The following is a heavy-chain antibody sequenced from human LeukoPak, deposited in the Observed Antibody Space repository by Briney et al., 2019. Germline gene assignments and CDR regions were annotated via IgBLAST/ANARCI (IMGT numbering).Heavy chain of an antibody. J-gene: IGHJ4*02. V-gene: IGHV3-23*01. D-gene: IGHD5-12*01. CDR2: ITGSGGST. Sequence: GGSLRLSCAASGFTFISYGMSWVRQAPGKGLEWVSGITGSGGSTYYADSVKGRFTISRDNSKNTLYLQINSLRAEDTAVYYCAKEADYDWEGYFDYWGQGTLVTVSS. CDR1: GFTFISYG. CDR3: AKEADYDWEGYFDY.